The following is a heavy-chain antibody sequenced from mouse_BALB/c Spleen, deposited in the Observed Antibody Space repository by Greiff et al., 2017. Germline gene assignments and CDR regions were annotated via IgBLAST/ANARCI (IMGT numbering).Heavy chain of an antibody. V-gene: IGHV1-7*01. J-gene: IGHJ3*01. D-gene: IGHD2-2*01. CDR2: INPSTGYT. Sequence: SGAELAKPGASVKMSCKASGYTFTSYWMHWVKQRPGQGLEWIGYINPSTGYTEYNQKFKDKATLTADKSSSTAYMQLSSLTSEDSAVYYCAMVTTAWFAYWGQGTLVTVSA. CDR3: AMVTTAWFAY. CDR1: GYTFTSYW.